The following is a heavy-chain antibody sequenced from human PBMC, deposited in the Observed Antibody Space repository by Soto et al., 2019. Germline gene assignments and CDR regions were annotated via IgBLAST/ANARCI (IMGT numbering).Heavy chain of an antibody. CDR3: AKDEVGAIYYYYYGMDF. CDR1: GDSISSGDFY. Sequence: SETLSLTCTVSGDSISSGDFYWSWIRQPPGKGLEWIGYIYYSGSTYYNSSLKGRVTISVDTSKNQFSLKLNSVTAADTAVYYCAKDEVGAIYYYYYGMDFWGQGTTVTVSS. J-gene: IGHJ6*02. D-gene: IGHD1-26*01. CDR2: IYYSGST. V-gene: IGHV4-30-4*01.